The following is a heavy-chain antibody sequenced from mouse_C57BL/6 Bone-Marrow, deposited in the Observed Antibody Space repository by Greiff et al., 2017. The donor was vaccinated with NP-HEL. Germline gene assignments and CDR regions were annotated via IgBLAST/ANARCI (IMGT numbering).Heavy chain of an antibody. CDR3: AREEGYYGNYRYFDV. CDR2: IYPRSGNT. V-gene: IGHV1-81*01. D-gene: IGHD2-1*01. Sequence: QVQLKQSGAELARPGASVKLSCKASGYTFTSYGISWVKQRTGQGLEWIGEIYPRSGNTYYNEKFKGKATLTADKSSSTAYMELRSLTSEDSAVYFCAREEGYYGNYRYFDVWGTGTTVTVSS. J-gene: IGHJ1*03. CDR1: GYTFTSYG.